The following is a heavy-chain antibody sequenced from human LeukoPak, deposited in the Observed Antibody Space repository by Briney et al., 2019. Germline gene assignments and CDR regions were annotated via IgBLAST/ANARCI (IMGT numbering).Heavy chain of an antibody. Sequence: GGSLRLSCAASGFTFSSYGMHWVRQAPGKGLEWVAVISYDGSNKYYADSVNGQFTISRDNSKNTLYLPVNSLRTEDTAVYYCVGGNWFDPWGQGTLVTVSS. CDR2: ISYDGSNK. D-gene: IGHD2-15*01. J-gene: IGHJ5*02. V-gene: IGHV3-30*03. CDR1: GFTFSSYG. CDR3: VGGNWFDP.